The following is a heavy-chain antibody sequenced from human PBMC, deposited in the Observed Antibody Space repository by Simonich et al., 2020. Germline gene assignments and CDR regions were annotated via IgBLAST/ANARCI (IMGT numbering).Heavy chain of an antibody. CDR3: ARGKGWKNAFDI. J-gene: IGHJ3*02. CDR2: INHSGST. D-gene: IGHD1-1*01. CDR1: GGSFSGYY. Sequence: QVQLQQWGAGLLKPSETLSRTCAVYGGSFSGYYWSWIRQPPGKGLEWSGEINHSGSTNDNPSLKCRVTISVDTAKNQFSLKLSSVTAADTAVYYCARGKGWKNAFDIWGQGTMVTVSS. V-gene: IGHV4-34*01.